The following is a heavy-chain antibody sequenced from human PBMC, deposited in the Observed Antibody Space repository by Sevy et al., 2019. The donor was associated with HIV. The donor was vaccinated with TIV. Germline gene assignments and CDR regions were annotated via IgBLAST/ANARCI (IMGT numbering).Heavy chain of an antibody. CDR1: GGSISSYY. D-gene: IGHD6-6*01. V-gene: IGHV4-59*13. Sequence: SETLSLTCTVSGGSISSYYWSWIRQPPGKGLEWIGYIYYSGSTNYNPSLKSRVTISVDTSKNQFSLKLSSVTAADTAVYYCARDREASSSVGGRNYYYYYGMDVWGQWTTVTVSS. CDR3: ARDREASSSVGGRNYYYYYGMDV. CDR2: IYYSGST. J-gene: IGHJ6*02.